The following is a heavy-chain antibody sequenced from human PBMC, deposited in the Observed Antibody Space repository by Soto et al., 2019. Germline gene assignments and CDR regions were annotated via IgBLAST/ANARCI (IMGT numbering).Heavy chain of an antibody. CDR1: GFTVSSNY. Sequence: EVQLVESGGGLVQPGGSLRLSCAASGFTVSSNYMSWVRQAPGKGLEWVSVIYSGGSTYYADSVKGRFTISRDNSKNTLYLQMNSLRAEDTAVYYCASKPGGSSGWAYYFDYWGQGTLVTVSS. D-gene: IGHD6-19*01. V-gene: IGHV3-66*01. J-gene: IGHJ4*02. CDR3: ASKPGGSSGWAYYFDY. CDR2: IYSGGST.